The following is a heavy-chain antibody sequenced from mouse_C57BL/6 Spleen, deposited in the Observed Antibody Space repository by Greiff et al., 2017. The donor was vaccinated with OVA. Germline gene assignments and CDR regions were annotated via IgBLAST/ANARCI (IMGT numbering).Heavy chain of an antibody. CDR2: ISGGGGNT. CDR1: GFTFSSYT. Sequence: EVKLVESGGGLVKPGGSLKLSCAASGFTFSSYTMSWVRQTPEQRLEWVATISGGGGNTYYPDSVKGRFTISRDNAKNTLYLQMSSLRSEDTALYYCARQLRSFDYWGQGTTLTVSS. CDR3: ARQLRSFDY. V-gene: IGHV5-9*01. D-gene: IGHD1-1*01. J-gene: IGHJ2*01.